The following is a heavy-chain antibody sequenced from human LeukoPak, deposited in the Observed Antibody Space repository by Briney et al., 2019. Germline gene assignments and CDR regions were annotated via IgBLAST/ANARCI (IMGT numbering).Heavy chain of an antibody. CDR3: ARLSCSSTTCPFDY. D-gene: IGHD2-2*01. V-gene: IGHV4-39*01. Sequence: PSETLSLTCAVYGGSISSSGYYWGWIRQPPGKGLEWIGSMYYSGSTYYNPSLKSRVTISVDTSKNQFSLKLSSVTAADTAVYYCARLSCSSTTCPFDYWGQGTLVTVSS. J-gene: IGHJ4*02. CDR2: MYYSGST. CDR1: GGSISSSGYY.